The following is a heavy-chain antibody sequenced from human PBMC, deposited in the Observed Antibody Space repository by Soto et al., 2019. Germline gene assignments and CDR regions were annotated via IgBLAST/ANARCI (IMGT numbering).Heavy chain of an antibody. V-gene: IGHV4-31*03. Sequence: PSETLSLTCTVSGGSISSGGYYWSWIRQHPGKCLEWIGYIYYSGSTYYNPSLKSRVTISVDTSKNQFSLKLSSVTAADTAVYYCARDPGMITFGGVIVHYGMDVWGQGTTVTVYS. CDR3: ARDPGMITFGGVIVHYGMDV. CDR2: IYYSGST. J-gene: IGHJ6*02. CDR1: GGSISSGGYY. D-gene: IGHD3-16*02.